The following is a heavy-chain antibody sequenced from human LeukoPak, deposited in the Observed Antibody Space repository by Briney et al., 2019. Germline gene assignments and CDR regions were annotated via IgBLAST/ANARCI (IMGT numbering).Heavy chain of an antibody. CDR2: VYPATSDT. D-gene: IGHD5-18*01. CDR1: GYGFPNYW. V-gene: IGHV5-51*01. Sequence: GESLKISCKGSGYGFPNYWIGWVRQMPGKGLEWIGIVYPATSDTTYSPSFQGQVTISADKSSSTAYLQWSSLKASDTAIYYCARPKTLGGYNYEFEFWGQGTLVTVSS. J-gene: IGHJ4*02. CDR3: ARPKTLGGYNYEFEF.